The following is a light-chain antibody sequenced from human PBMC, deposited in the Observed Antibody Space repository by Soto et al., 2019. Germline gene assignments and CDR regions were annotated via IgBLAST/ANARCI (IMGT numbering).Light chain of an antibody. CDR3: QQYNNWPPDRT. J-gene: IGKJ1*01. Sequence: IVMTQSPATLSVSPGERATLSCRASQSVGSNLAWYQQKPGQAPRLLIYGASTRATGIPTRFSGSGSGTEFPLTISSLQSEDFAIYFCQQYNNWPPDRTFGQGTKVEIK. CDR2: GAS. V-gene: IGKV3-15*01. CDR1: QSVGSN.